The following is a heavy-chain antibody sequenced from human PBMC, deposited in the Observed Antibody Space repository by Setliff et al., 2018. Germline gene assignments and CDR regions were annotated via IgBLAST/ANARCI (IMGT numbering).Heavy chain of an antibody. V-gene: IGHV3-48*04. D-gene: IGHD4-17*01. CDR2: ISRTYSTI. Sequence: GGSLRLSCAASGFTFSTSSMNWVRLAPGKGLEWVSYISRTYSTIYYADSVKGRFTISKDNAKNSMYLEMNSLRAEDTAFYYCARRRLSRGDYGLSAFDIWGQGTMVTVS. CDR3: ARRRLSRGDYGLSAFDI. J-gene: IGHJ3*02. CDR1: GFTFSTSS.